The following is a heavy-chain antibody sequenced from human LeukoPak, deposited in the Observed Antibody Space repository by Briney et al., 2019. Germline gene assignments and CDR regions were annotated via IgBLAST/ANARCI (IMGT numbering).Heavy chain of an antibody. D-gene: IGHD3-10*01. J-gene: IGHJ4*02. Sequence: PGGSLRLSCAASGFTFSSYAMHWVRQAPGKGLEWVAVISYDGSNKYYADSVKGRFTISRDNSKNTLYLQMNSLRAEDTAGYYCAKALGPTMLRGVLHYWGQGTLVTVSS. V-gene: IGHV3-30*04. CDR2: ISYDGSNK. CDR1: GFTFSSYA. CDR3: AKALGPTMLRGVLHY.